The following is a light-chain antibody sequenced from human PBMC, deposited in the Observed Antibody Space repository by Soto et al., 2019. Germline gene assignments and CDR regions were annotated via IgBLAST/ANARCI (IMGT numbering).Light chain of an antibody. J-gene: IGKJ1*01. CDR3: QQYGVSPRT. V-gene: IGKV3D-20*01. CDR1: QSVSSNY. CDR2: DAS. Sequence: EIVLTQSPATLSLSPGERAALSCGASQSVSSNYLAWYQQKPGLAPRLLIYDASRRATGIPDRFSGSGSGADFILSISRLEPEDFAVYYCQQYGVSPRTFGQGTKVDIK.